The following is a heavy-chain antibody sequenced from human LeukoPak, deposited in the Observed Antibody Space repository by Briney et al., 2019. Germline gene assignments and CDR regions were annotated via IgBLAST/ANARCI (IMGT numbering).Heavy chain of an antibody. J-gene: IGHJ6*03. D-gene: IGHD6-13*01. Sequence: PSETLSLTCAVSGGSISSNSYYWGWIRQPPGKGLEWIGSIYYSGSTYYNPSLKSRVSISVDTSKNQLSLKLSSVTPADTAVYYCARGIAAAGYYYMDVWGKGTTVTVSS. CDR1: GGSISSNSYY. V-gene: IGHV4-39*07. CDR2: IYYSGST. CDR3: ARGIAAAGYYYMDV.